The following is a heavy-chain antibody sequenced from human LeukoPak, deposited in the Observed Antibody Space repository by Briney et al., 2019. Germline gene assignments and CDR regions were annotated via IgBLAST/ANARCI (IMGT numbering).Heavy chain of an antibody. CDR3: VRGGNCTGGNCCLALDY. J-gene: IGHJ4*02. Sequence: PGGSLRLSCAASGFTFNNYAMTWVRQAPGKGLEWVSTLSGSGSSIYYADSVKGRFTISRDNSKNTLYLQMNSLRVEDTAVYYCVRGGNCTGGNCCLALDYWGQGTLATVSS. D-gene: IGHD2-8*02. CDR2: LSGSGSSI. V-gene: IGHV3-23*01. CDR1: GFTFNNYA.